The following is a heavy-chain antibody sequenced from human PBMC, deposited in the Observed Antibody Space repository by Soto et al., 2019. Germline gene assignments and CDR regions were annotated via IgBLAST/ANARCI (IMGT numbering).Heavy chain of an antibody. V-gene: IGHV3-48*01. J-gene: IGHJ4*02. CDR2: ISSSSSSI. CDR1: GFTFSSYS. CDR3: ARVGWELLLDYFDY. Sequence: GGSLRLSCAASGFTFSSYSMNWVRQAPGKGLEWVSYISSSSSSIYYADSVKGRFTISRDNAKNSLYLQMNSLRAEDTAVYYCARVGWELLLDYFDYWGQGSLVTGSS. D-gene: IGHD1-26*01.